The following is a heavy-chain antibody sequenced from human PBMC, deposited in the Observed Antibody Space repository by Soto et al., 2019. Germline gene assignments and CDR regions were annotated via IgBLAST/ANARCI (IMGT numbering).Heavy chain of an antibody. CDR1: GGSISSSSYY. D-gene: IGHD1-26*01. Sequence: QVKLQESGPGLVKPSETLSLTCTVSGGSISSSSYYWGWIRQPPGKGLEWIGTIYFSGSTYYNPSLKSRVTIDVDTSKNQFSLKLSSVTAADTAVYYCARLPYSTSLDYWGQGTLVTGSS. CDR2: IYFSGST. CDR3: ARLPYSTSLDY. J-gene: IGHJ4*02. V-gene: IGHV4-39*01.